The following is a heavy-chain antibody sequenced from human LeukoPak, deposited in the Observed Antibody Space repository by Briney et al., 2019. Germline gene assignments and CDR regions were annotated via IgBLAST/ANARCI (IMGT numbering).Heavy chain of an antibody. J-gene: IGHJ3*02. CDR2: INHSGST. Sequence: PSETLSLTCAVYGGSFSGYYWSWIRQPPGKGLEWIGEINHSGSTNYNPSLKSRVTISVDTSKNQFSLKLSSVTAADTAVYYCARLRGFPKAFDIWGQGTMVTVSS. CDR1: GGSFSGYY. CDR3: ARLRGFPKAFDI. V-gene: IGHV4-34*01. D-gene: IGHD3-10*01.